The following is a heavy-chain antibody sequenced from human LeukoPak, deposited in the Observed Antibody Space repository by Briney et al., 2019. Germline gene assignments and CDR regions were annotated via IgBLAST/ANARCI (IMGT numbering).Heavy chain of an antibody. V-gene: IGHV3-48*01. J-gene: IGHJ4*02. D-gene: IGHD1-26*01. CDR3: ATESGTYSGTCSDY. CDR2: ISSSSNTI. Sequence: GGSLRLSCAASGFTFSSYNMNWVRQAPGKGLEWVSYISSSSNTIYYADSVKGRFTISRDNAKNSLYLQMNSLRAEDTAVYYCATESGTYSGTCSDYWGQGTLVTVSS. CDR1: GFTFSSYN.